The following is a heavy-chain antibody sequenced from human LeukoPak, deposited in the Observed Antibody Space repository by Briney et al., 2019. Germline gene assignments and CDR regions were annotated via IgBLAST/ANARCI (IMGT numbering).Heavy chain of an antibody. Sequence: PSETLSLTCTASSGSISSGYYWGWIRQPPGKGLEWIGSGSTYYNPSLKSRVTISVDTSKNQFSLKLSSVTAADTAVYFCASPRGDDSGGYYTWYFHHWGQGILVTVSS. D-gene: IGHD3-22*01. CDR3: ASPRGDDSGGYYTWYFHH. V-gene: IGHV4-38-2*02. J-gene: IGHJ1*01. CDR1: SGSISSGYY. CDR2: SGST.